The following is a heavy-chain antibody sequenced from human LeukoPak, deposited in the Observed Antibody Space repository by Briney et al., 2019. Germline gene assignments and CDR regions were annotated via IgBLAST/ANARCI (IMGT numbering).Heavy chain of an antibody. D-gene: IGHD6-13*01. V-gene: IGHV3-30*18. CDR1: GFTFSSYG. CDR2: ISYDGSNK. CDR3: AKDLSSSSWYVGSFDY. Sequence: GRSLRLSCAASGFTFSSYGMHWVRQAPGKGLEWVAVISYDGSNKYYADSVKGRFTISRDNSKNTLYLQMNSLRAEDTAVYYCAKDLSSSSWYVGSFDYWGQGTLVTVSS. J-gene: IGHJ4*02.